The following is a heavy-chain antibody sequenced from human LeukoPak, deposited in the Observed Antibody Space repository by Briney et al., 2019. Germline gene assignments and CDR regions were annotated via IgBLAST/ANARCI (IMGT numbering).Heavy chain of an antibody. Sequence: PSETLSLTCTVSGGSISSYYWSWIRQPPGKGLEWIGYIYYSGSTNYNPSLKSRVTISVDTSKNQFSLKLSSVTAADTAVYYCARQVGYSSRLRYFDYWAQGTLVTVSS. CDR1: GGSISSYY. CDR3: ARQVGYSSRLRYFDY. CDR2: IYYSGST. D-gene: IGHD6-13*01. V-gene: IGHV4-59*08. J-gene: IGHJ4*02.